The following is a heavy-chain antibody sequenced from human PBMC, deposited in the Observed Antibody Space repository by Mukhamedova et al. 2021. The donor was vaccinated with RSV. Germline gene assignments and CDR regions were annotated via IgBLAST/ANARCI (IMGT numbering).Heavy chain of an antibody. V-gene: IGHV3-48*01. CDR2: ISRGAGEI. CDR3: ARGDIASYYPLDQ. CDR1: GFGFSSYS. J-gene: IGHJ4*01. D-gene: IGHD2-2*01. Sequence: GFGFSSYSMNWVRQAPGKGPEWVAYISRGAGEIFYADSVKGRFTISRDNADNSVTLQMNSLRAEDTAIYYRARGDIASYYPLDQWG.